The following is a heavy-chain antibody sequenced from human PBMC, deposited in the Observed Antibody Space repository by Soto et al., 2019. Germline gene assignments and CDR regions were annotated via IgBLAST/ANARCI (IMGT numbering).Heavy chain of an antibody. CDR3: AILYYYDSGDYYSNYQYYGMDV. CDR2: MHPYGGST. D-gene: IGHD3-22*01. V-gene: IGHV1-46*01. Sequence: ASVKGSCKAAGFTFTSFYMHWARQAPGQGPEWMGIMHPYGGSTGYAQKFQGRVTLTRDTSTRTDYMELSSLRSDDTAVYYCAILYYYDSGDYYSNYQYYGMDVCGQGPTVTVSS. J-gene: IGHJ6*02. CDR1: GFTFTSFY.